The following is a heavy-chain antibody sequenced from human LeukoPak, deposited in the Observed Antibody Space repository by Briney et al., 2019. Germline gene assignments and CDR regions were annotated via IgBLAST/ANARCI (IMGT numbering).Heavy chain of an antibody. Sequence: GESLKISCKGSGYSFTNYWIGWVRQMPGKGLEWMGIIYPGDSDSRYSPSFQGQVTFSGDTSISTAYLQWSSLKASDTAIYYCARGDPDNGPLSPQVVRVTAFDYWGQGTLVSVSS. CDR2: IYPGDSDS. V-gene: IGHV5-51*01. CDR1: GYSFTNYW. D-gene: IGHD2-21*02. J-gene: IGHJ4*02. CDR3: ARGDPDNGPLSPQVVRVTAFDY.